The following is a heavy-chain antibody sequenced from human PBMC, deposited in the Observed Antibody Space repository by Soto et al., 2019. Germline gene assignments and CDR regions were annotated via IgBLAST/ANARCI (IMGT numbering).Heavy chain of an antibody. D-gene: IGHD3-22*01. J-gene: IGHJ4*02. CDR2: IIPIFGTA. CDR3: ARFKGDSSGYYSAY. V-gene: IGHV1-69*13. CDR1: GGTFSSCA. Sequence: GASVKVSCKASGGTFSSCAISWVRQAPGQGLEWMGGIIPIFGTANYAQKFQGRVTITADESTSTAYMELSSLRSEDTAVYYCARFKGDSSGYYSAYWGQGTLVTVSS.